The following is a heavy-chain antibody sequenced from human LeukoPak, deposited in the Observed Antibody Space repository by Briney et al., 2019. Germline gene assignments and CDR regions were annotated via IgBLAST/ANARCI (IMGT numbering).Heavy chain of an antibody. CDR1: GFTFSIYA. CDR2: ISYDGSNK. Sequence: QSGGSLRLSCAASGFTFSIYAMHWVRQAPGKGLEWVAVISYDGSNKYYADSVKGRFTISRDNSKNTLYLQMNSLRAEDTAVYYCARDRSGWSPGYFDYWGQGTLVTVSS. J-gene: IGHJ4*02. CDR3: ARDRSGWSPGYFDY. D-gene: IGHD6-19*01. V-gene: IGHV3-30-3*01.